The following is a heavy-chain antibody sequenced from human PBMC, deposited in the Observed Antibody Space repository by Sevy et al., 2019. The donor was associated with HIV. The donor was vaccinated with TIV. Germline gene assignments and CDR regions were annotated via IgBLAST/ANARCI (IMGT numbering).Heavy chain of an antibody. CDR3: ARRAYGSSHYFDY. D-gene: IGHD6-13*01. CDR1: GDSITSSSYY. Sequence: SETLSLTCSVSGDSITSSSYYWGWIRQPPGKGLEWIGIIYYRGNTYYSPSLKSRVTIFVDTSKNHFSLKLTSVTAAATAFYYCARRAYGSSHYFDYWGQGTLVTVSS. CDR2: IYYRGNT. V-gene: IGHV4-39*02. J-gene: IGHJ4*02.